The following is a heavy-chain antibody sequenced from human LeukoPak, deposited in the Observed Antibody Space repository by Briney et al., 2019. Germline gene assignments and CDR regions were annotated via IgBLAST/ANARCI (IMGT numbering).Heavy chain of an antibody. Sequence: GASVKVSCKASGGTFSSYAITRVRQAPGQGLEWMGGIIPIFGTANYAQKFQGRVTITADESTSTASMELSSLRSEDTAVYYCARGRPNYYDSAFDIWGQGTMVTVSS. V-gene: IGHV1-69*13. J-gene: IGHJ3*02. D-gene: IGHD3-22*01. CDR3: ARGRPNYYDSAFDI. CDR2: IIPIFGTA. CDR1: GGTFSSYA.